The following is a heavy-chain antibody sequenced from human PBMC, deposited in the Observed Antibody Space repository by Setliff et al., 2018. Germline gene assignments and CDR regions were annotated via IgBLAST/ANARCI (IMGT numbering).Heavy chain of an antibody. CDR1: GFTFSDYA. Sequence: GGSLRLSCAASGFTFSDYAMTWVRQVPGKGLEWVSTISGTSSRIDYADSVKGRFTVSRDNSRNTLYLQMNSLRTQDTAIYYCARDRGESTTWYALDGFDVWGQGTMVTVSS. CDR2: ISGTSSRI. V-gene: IGHV3-23*01. D-gene: IGHD6-13*01. CDR3: ARDRGESTTWYALDGFDV. J-gene: IGHJ3*01.